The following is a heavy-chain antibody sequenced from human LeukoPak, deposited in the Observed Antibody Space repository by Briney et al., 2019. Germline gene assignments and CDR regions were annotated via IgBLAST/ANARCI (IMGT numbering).Heavy chain of an antibody. V-gene: IGHV4-34*01. Sequence: PSETLSLTCAVYGGSFNGYYWSWIRQPPGKGLEWIGEINHSGSTNYNPSLKSRVTISVDTSKNQFSLKLSSVTAADTAVYYCARGRQQLVQGEAFDIWGQGTMVTVSS. J-gene: IGHJ3*02. D-gene: IGHD6-13*01. CDR3: ARGRQQLVQGEAFDI. CDR1: GGSFNGYY. CDR2: INHSGST.